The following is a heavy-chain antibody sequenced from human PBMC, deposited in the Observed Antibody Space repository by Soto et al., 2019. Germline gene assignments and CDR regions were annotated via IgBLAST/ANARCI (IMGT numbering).Heavy chain of an antibody. Sequence: GGSLRLSCAASGFTFTDYALSWVRQAPGKGLEWVATISGIGGSTYLADSVKGRLSISRDNSENTVSLLMNSLRAEDTAVYFCARGSSGYISSWYYFDYWGRGTLVTVSS. J-gene: IGHJ4*02. CDR1: GFTFTDYA. CDR3: ARGSSGYISSWYYFDY. V-gene: IGHV3-23*01. D-gene: IGHD6-13*01. CDR2: ISGIGGST.